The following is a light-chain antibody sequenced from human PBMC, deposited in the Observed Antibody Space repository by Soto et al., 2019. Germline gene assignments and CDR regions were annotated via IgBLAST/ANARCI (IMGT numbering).Light chain of an antibody. CDR2: SNN. J-gene: IGLJ1*01. CDR3: AAWDDSLSALYV. CDR1: SSNIGSNY. V-gene: IGLV1-47*02. Sequence: QSLLTQPPSASGTAGRRVTISCSGSSSNIGSNYVYWYQQLPGTAPKLLIYSNNQRPSGVPDRFSGSKSGTSASLAISGLRSEDEADYYCAAWDDSLSALYVLGTGTRSPS.